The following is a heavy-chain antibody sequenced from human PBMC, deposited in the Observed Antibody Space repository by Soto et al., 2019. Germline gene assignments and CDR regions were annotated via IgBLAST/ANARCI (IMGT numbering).Heavy chain of an antibody. CDR1: GFTFTSSA. V-gene: IGHV1-58*01. CDR3: AVGGYDFWSGYQPAYYYGMDV. CDR2: IVVGSGNT. Sequence: QMPLVQSGPEVKKPGTSVKVSCKASGFTFTSSAVQWVRQARGQRLEWIGWIVVGSGNTNYAQKFQERVTITRDMSTSTAYMELSSLRSEDTAVYYCAVGGYDFWSGYQPAYYYGMDVWGQGTTVTVSS. J-gene: IGHJ6*02. D-gene: IGHD3-3*01.